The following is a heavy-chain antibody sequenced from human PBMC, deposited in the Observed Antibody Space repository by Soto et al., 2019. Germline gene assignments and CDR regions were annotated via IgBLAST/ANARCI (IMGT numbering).Heavy chain of an antibody. J-gene: IGHJ3*02. Sequence: SGPTLVKPTQTLTLTCTFSGFSLSTSGMCVSWIRQPPGKALEWLALIDWDDDKYYSTSLKTRLTISKDTSKNQVVLTMTNMDPVDTATYYCARTTVTYYYDSSGYYHTPFDAFDIWGQGTMVTVS. D-gene: IGHD3-22*01. CDR2: IDWDDDK. CDR3: ARTTVTYYYDSSGYYHTPFDAFDI. CDR1: GFSLSTSGMC. V-gene: IGHV2-70*01.